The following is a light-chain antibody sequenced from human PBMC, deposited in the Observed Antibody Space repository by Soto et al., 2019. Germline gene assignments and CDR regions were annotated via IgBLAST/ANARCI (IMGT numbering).Light chain of an antibody. CDR1: QSVSSNY. CDR2: GAS. J-gene: IGKJ1*01. V-gene: IGKV3-20*01. CDR3: QQYAGSPPT. Sequence: EIVLTQSPGTLSLSPGERATLSCRASQSVSSNYLAWYQQRPGQAPRLLIYGASSRATGIPDRFSGSGSGTDFTLTIGRLEPEDFAVYYCQQYAGSPPTFGQGTKVELK.